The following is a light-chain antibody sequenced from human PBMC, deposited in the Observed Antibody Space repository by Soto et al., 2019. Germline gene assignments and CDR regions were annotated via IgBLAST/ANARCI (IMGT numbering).Light chain of an antibody. V-gene: IGLV2-14*01. CDR3: SSYTSRSTLV. CDR2: EVS. Sequence: QSVLTQPASVSGSPGQSITISCTGTSSDVGGYNYVSWYQHHPGKVPKLMIYEVSNRPSGVSNRFSASKSANTASLTISGLQAEDEADYYCSSYTSRSTLVFGGGTKLTVL. J-gene: IGLJ2*01. CDR1: SSDVGGYNY.